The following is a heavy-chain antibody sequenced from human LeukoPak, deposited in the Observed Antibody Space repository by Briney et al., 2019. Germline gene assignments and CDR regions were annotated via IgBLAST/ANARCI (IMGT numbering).Heavy chain of an antibody. J-gene: IGHJ4*02. CDR1: GFTFDDYA. V-gene: IGHV3-9*01. CDR3: AIAATYYYDSGGRFDY. D-gene: IGHD3-22*01. CDR2: ISWDSGSI. Sequence: GRSLRLSCAASGFTFDDYAMHWVRQAPGKGLEWVSGISWDSGSIGYADSVKGRFTISRDNAKNSLYLQMNSLRAEDTALYYCAIAATYYYDSGGRFDYWGQGTLVTVSS.